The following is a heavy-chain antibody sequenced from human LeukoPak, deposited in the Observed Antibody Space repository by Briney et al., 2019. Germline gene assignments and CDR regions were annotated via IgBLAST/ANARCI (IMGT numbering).Heavy chain of an antibody. Sequence: SETLPLTCTVSGGSISSYYWSWIRQPAGKGLEWIGRIYTSGSTNYNPSLKSRVTMSVDTSKNQFSLKLSSVTAADSAVYYCAREPFVKRVRGVIRWFDPWGQGTLVTVSS. CDR3: AREPFVKRVRGVIRWFDP. V-gene: IGHV4-4*07. D-gene: IGHD3-10*01. J-gene: IGHJ5*02. CDR1: GGSISSYY. CDR2: IYTSGST.